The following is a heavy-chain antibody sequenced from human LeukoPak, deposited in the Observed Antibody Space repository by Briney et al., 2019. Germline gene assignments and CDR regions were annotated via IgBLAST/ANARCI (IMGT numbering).Heavy chain of an antibody. CDR3: AKAPPYTKYFES. CDR1: GFSFSSYA. V-gene: IGHV3-23*01. D-gene: IGHD2-8*01. Sequence: GGALRLSCAASGFSFSSYAMSWVRQAPGKGLDWVSTISSSGGDTFYADSVKGRFTISRDNSKNTLYLQMNSLRAEDTAVYYCAKAPPYTKYFESWGQGTLVTVSS. CDR2: ISSSGGDT. J-gene: IGHJ4*02.